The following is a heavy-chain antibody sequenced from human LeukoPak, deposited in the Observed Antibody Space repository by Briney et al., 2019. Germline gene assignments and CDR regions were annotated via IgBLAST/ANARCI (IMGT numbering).Heavy chain of an antibody. CDR2: TSDSGGST. D-gene: IGHD3-10*01. V-gene: IGHV3-23*01. CDR3: ATHSDFGSGSYRWFDP. CDR1: GGSVSSGSYY. Sequence: ETLSLTCTVSGGSVSSGSYYWSWVRQAPGKGLEWVSTTSDSGGSTYYADSVKGRFTISRDNFKNTLYLQMSSLRADDTAVYYCATHSDFGSGSYRWFDPWGQGTLVIVSS. J-gene: IGHJ5*02.